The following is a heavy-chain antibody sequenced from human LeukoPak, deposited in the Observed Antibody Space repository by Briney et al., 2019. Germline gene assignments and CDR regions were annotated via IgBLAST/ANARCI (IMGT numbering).Heavy chain of an antibody. V-gene: IGHV1-18*01. CDR2: ISAYNGNT. CDR1: GYTFTSYG. J-gene: IGHJ4*02. CDR3: ARPVAGLYFDY. Sequence: ASVKVSCKASGYTFTSYGISWVRQAPGQGLEWMGWISAYNGNTNYAQKLQGRVTMTTDTSTSTVYMELSSLRSEDTAVYYCARPVAGLYFDYWGQGTLVTVSS. D-gene: IGHD6-19*01.